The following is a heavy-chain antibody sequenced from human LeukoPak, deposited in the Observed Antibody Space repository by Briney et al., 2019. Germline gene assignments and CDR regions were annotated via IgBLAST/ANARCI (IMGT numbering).Heavy chain of an antibody. CDR3: ARRSDYYDSTGYYDFDY. V-gene: IGHV4-59*08. CDR1: GGSIISHY. D-gene: IGHD3-22*01. Sequence: PSETLSLTCTVSGGSIISHYWSWIRQPPGKGLEWIGYISYAGSTNYNPSLKSRVTISVDTSKNQFSLTLSSVTAADTAVYYCARRSDYYDSTGYYDFDYWGQGTLVSVSS. CDR2: ISYAGST. J-gene: IGHJ4*02.